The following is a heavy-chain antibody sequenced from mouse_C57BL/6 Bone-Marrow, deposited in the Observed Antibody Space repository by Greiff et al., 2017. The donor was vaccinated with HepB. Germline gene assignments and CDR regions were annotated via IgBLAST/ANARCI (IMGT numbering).Heavy chain of an antibody. CDR2: ISGGGGNT. CDR3: ASLYYDYFWFAY. J-gene: IGHJ3*01. D-gene: IGHD2-4*01. V-gene: IGHV5-9*01. CDR1: GFTFSSYT. Sequence: DVMLVESGGGLVKPGGSLKLSCAASGFTFSSYTMSWVRQTPEKRLEWVATISGGGGNTYYPDSVKGRFTISRDNAKNTLYLQMSSLRSEDTALYYCASLYYDYFWFAYWGQGTLVTVSA.